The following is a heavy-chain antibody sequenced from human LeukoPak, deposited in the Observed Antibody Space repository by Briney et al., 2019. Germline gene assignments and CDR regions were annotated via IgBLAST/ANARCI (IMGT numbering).Heavy chain of an antibody. CDR2: ISGSGGTT. V-gene: IGHV3-23*01. J-gene: IGHJ4*02. CDR3: AKSYCGGDCYRSRFDY. Sequence: GGSLRLSCAVSGFTFTSYAMSWVRQAPGKGLEWVSPISGSGGTTYYADSVKGRFTISRDNSKNTLYLQMNSLRAEDTALYYCAKSYCGGDCYRSRFDYWGQGTLVTVSS. CDR1: GFTFTSYA. D-gene: IGHD2-21*02.